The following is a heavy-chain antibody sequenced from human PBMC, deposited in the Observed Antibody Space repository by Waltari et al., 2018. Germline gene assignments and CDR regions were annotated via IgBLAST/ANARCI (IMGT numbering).Heavy chain of an antibody. J-gene: IGHJ4*02. V-gene: IGHV3-48*01. Sequence: EVQLVESGGGLVQPGGSLRLSCAASGFTFSSYSMNWVRQAPGKGLELVSYMSSSSSTIYYADAVKGRVTISRDNAKNSLYLQMNSLRAEDTAVYYCARGWSSSSFWGQGTLVTVSS. CDR1: GFTFSSYS. CDR2: MSSSSSTI. D-gene: IGHD6-6*01. CDR3: ARGWSSSSF.